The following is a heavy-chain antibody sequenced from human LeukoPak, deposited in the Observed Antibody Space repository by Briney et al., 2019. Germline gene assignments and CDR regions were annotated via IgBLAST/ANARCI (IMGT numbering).Heavy chain of an antibody. CDR2: INHSGST. Sequence: SETLSLTCAVYGGSFSGYYWSWIRQPPGKGLEWIGEINHSGSTYYNPSLKSRVTISVDRSKNQFSLKLSSVTAADTAVYYCARRRYYGSGSYFDYWGQGTLVTVSS. CDR1: GGSFSGYY. CDR3: ARRRYYGSGSYFDY. J-gene: IGHJ4*02. D-gene: IGHD3-10*01. V-gene: IGHV4-34*01.